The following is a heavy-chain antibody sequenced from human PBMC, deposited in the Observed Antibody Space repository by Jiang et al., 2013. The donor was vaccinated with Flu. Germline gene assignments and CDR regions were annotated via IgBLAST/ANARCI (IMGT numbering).Heavy chain of an antibody. CDR2: ISSNGGST. CDR3: ARGAMVRGXAPYYFHY. Sequence: VQLVESGGGLVQPGGSLRLSCAASGFTFSRYTMYWVRQAPGKGLESVSGISSNGGSTYYANSVKGRFTISRDNSKNTLYLQMGSLRAEDMAVYYCARGAMVRGXAPYYFHYWGQGTLV. CDR1: GFTFSRYT. V-gene: IGHV3-64*01. D-gene: IGHD3-10*01. J-gene: IGHJ4*02.